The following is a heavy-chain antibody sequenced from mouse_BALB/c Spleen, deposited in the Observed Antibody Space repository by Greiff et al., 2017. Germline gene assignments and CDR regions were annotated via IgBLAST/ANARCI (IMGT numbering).Heavy chain of an antibody. J-gene: IGHJ3*01. Sequence: VKLMESGPGLVAPSQSLSITCTVSGFSLTDYGVSWIRQPPGKGLEWLGVIWGGGSTYYNSALKSRLSISKDNSKSQVFLKMNSLQTDDTAMYYCAKQGFMITGAWFAYWGQGTLVTVSA. D-gene: IGHD2-4*01. V-gene: IGHV2-6-5*01. CDR3: AKQGFMITGAWFAY. CDR2: IWGGGST. CDR1: GFSLTDYG.